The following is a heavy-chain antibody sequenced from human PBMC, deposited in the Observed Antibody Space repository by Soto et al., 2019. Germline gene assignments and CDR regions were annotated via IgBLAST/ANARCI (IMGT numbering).Heavy chain of an antibody. J-gene: IGHJ4*02. CDR2: IWYDGSNK. V-gene: IGHV3-33*01. CDR3: ARDQGYYYGSGSYCHY. D-gene: IGHD3-10*01. CDR1: GFTFSSYG. Sequence: QVQLVESGGGVVQPGRSLRLSCAASGFTFSSYGMHWVRQAPGKGRGGGAVIWYDGSNKYYADSVKGRFTISRDNSKNTLYLQMNSLRAEDTAVYYCARDQGYYYGSGSYCHYWGQGTLVTVSS.